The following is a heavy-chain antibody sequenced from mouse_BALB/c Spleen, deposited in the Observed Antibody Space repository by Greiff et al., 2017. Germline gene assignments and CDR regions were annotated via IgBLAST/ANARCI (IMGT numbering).Heavy chain of an antibody. J-gene: IGHJ2*01. CDR3: ERPPDY. CDR2: INPGSGGT. CDR1: GYAFTNYL. V-gene: IGHV1-54*01. Sequence: QVQLQQSGAELVRPGTSVKVSCKASGYAFTNYLIEWVKQRPGQGLEWIGVINPGSGGTNYNEKFKGKATLTADKSSSTAYMQLSSLTSDDSAVYFCERPPDYWGQGTTLTVSS.